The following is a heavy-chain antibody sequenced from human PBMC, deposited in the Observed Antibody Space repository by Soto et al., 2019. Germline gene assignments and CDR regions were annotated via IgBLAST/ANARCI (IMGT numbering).Heavy chain of an antibody. Sequence: SETLSLTCTVSGDSIRCHFWSWIRQPAGKGLEWVGRIHSTGVTSYNPSLKSRVTMSVDTSNNQFSLNLRSVTAADTAVYYCTRGAGPPWFDLWGQGTQVTVSS. CDR3: TRGAGPPWFDL. CDR1: GDSIRCHF. J-gene: IGHJ5*02. CDR2: IHSTGVT. V-gene: IGHV4-4*07.